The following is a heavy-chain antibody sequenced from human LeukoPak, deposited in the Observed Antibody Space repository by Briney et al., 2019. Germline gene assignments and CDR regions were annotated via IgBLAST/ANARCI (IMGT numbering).Heavy chain of an antibody. CDR2: ISGSGDNT. J-gene: IGHJ4*02. D-gene: IGHD2/OR15-2a*01. V-gene: IGHV3-23*01. Sequence: PGGSLRLSCAASGFTFSSYAMSWVRQAPGKGLEWVSGISGSGDNTYYADSVKGRFTISRDNSKNTLYLQMNSLRAEDTAVYYCAREGVLNSVYWGQGTLVTVSS. CDR3: AREGVLNSVY. CDR1: GFTFSSYA.